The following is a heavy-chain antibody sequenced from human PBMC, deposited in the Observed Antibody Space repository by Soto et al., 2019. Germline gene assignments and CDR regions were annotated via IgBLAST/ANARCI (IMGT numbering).Heavy chain of an antibody. CDR1: GGTFSSYT. CDR3: ASIGYCSSTSCYGSQTRFDY. D-gene: IGHD2-2*01. CDR2: IIPILGIA. J-gene: IGHJ4*02. Sequence: SVKVSCKASGGTFSSYTISWVRQAPGQGLEWMGRIIPILGIANYAQKFQGRVTITADKSTSTAYMELSSLRSEDTAVYYCASIGYCSSTSCYGSQTRFDYWGQGTLVTVSS. V-gene: IGHV1-69*02.